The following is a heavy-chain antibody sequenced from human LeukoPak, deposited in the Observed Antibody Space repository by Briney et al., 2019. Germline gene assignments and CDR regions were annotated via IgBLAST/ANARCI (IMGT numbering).Heavy chain of an antibody. CDR3: ASLVYYYDSGSYSPR. Sequence: GRSLRLSCAASGFTFSNYEMNWVRQAPGKGLEWVSYISSSGSTIYYADSVKGRLTISRDNAKNSLYLQMNALRAEDTAIYYCASLVYYYDSGSYSPRWGQGTLVTVSS. CDR1: GFTFSNYE. D-gene: IGHD3-10*01. J-gene: IGHJ4*02. V-gene: IGHV3-48*03. CDR2: ISSSGSTI.